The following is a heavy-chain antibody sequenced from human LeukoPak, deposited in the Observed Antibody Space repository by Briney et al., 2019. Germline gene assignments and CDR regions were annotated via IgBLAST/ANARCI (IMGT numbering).Heavy chain of an antibody. Sequence: PGGSLRLSCAASGFTFSSYWMSWVRQAPGKGLEWVANIKQDGSEKYYVDSVKGRFTISRDNAKNSLYLQMNSLRAEDTAVYYCTRHCSSASCYGPFGYWGQGTLVTVSS. CDR1: GFTFSSYW. V-gene: IGHV3-7*01. D-gene: IGHD2-2*01. CDR3: TRHCSSASCYGPFGY. CDR2: IKQDGSEK. J-gene: IGHJ4*02.